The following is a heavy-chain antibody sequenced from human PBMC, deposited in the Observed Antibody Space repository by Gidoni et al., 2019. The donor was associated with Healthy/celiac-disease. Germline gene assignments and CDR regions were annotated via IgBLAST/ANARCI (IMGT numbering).Heavy chain of an antibody. CDR3: ASYVPADTVTTFSYYYGMDV. CDR2: LIPIFGTA. CDR1: GGTFSSYA. D-gene: IGHD4-4*01. Sequence: QVQLVQSGAEVKKPGSSVKVSCKASGGTFSSYAISWVRQAPGQGLEWMGGLIPIFGTANYAQKFQGRVTITADESTSTAYMELSSLRSEDTAVYYCASYVPADTVTTFSYYYGMDVWGQGTTVTVSS. J-gene: IGHJ6*02. V-gene: IGHV1-69*01.